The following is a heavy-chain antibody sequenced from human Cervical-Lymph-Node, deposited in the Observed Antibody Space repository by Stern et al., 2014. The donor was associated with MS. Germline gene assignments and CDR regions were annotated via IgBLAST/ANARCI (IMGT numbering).Heavy chain of an antibody. CDR3: ARRYGDPNFDY. CDR2: IYWDDDK. Sequence: QVTLKESGPTLVKPTQTLTLTCTFSGFSLDTSGGGVGLVRQPPGKPLEWLALIYWDDDKRYSPSLKRRLTITKDTSKNQVVLTITNTDPVDTATYYCARRYGDPNFDYWGQGTLVTVSS. V-gene: IGHV2-5*02. CDR1: GFSLDTSGGG. D-gene: IGHD4-17*01. J-gene: IGHJ4*02.